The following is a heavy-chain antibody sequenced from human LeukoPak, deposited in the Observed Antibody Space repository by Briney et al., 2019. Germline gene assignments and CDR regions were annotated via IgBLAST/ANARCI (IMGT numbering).Heavy chain of an antibody. D-gene: IGHD3-10*01. Sequence: GRSLRLSCAASGFTFSSYAMHWVRQAPGKGLEWVAVISYDGSNKYYADSAKGRFTISRDNSKNTLYLQMNSLRAEDTAVYYCAKSPAGLWFGELAFDYWGQGTLVTVSS. CDR2: ISYDGSNK. V-gene: IGHV3-30-3*02. CDR3: AKSPAGLWFGELAFDY. J-gene: IGHJ4*02. CDR1: GFTFSSYA.